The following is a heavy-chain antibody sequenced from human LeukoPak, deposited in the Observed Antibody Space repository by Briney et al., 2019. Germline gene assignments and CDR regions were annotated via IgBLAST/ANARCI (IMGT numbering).Heavy chain of an antibody. Sequence: GGSLRLSCAASGFTFSVPDVHWVRQASGNWLEWIGRITTKADSYATASAASLKGRFTISRDDSRNTAYLQMNSLRTEDTAVYYCTTYISGHYWGQGTLVTVSS. CDR1: GFTFSVPD. CDR2: ITTKADSYAT. D-gene: IGHD6-19*01. CDR3: TTYISGHY. V-gene: IGHV3-73*01. J-gene: IGHJ4*02.